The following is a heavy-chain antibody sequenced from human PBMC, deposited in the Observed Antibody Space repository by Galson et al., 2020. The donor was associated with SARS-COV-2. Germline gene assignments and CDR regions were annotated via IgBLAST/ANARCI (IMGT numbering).Heavy chain of an antibody. V-gene: IGHV3-21*01. CDR1: GFTFSSYS. Sequence: GGSLRLSCAASGFTFSSYSMNWVRQAPGKGLEWVSSISSSSSYIYYADSVKGRFTISRDNAKNSLYLQMNSLRAEDTAVYYCARGTYYYDSSGYYDDYWGQGTLVTVSS. CDR2: ISSSSSYI. CDR3: ARGTYYYDSSGYYDDY. J-gene: IGHJ4*02. D-gene: IGHD3-22*01.